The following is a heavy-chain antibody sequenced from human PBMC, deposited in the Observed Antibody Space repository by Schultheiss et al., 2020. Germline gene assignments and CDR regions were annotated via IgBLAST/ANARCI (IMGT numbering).Heavy chain of an antibody. D-gene: IGHD2-21*01. J-gene: IGHJ5*02. CDR2: INPSGGST. V-gene: IGHV1-46*01. CDR1: GYTFSSYY. Sequence: ASVKVSCKASGYTFSSYYMHWVRQAPGQGLEWMGIINPSGGSTSYAQRFQGRVTMTRDTSTSTVYMELSSLRSEDTAVYYCARERPLRVVIAENWFDPWGQGTLVTVSS. CDR3: ARERPLRVVIAENWFDP.